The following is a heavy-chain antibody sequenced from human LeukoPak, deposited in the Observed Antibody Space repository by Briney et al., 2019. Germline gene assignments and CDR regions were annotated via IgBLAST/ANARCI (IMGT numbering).Heavy chain of an antibody. V-gene: IGHV1-18*01. CDR2: ISAYNGNT. J-gene: IGHJ6*03. CDR1: GYTFTSYG. CDR3: ARDREEGSSSWFYYYYYTDV. Sequence: ASVKVSCKASGYTFTSYGISWVRQAPGQGLEWMGWISAYNGNTNYAQKLQGRVTMTTDTSTSTAYMELRSLRSDDTAVYYCARDREEGSSSWFYYYYYTDVWGKGTTVTVSS. D-gene: IGHD6-13*01.